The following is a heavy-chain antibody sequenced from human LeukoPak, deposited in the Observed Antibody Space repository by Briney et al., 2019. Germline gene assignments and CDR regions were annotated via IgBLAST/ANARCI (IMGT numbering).Heavy chain of an antibody. CDR2: ISSSSSYI. D-gene: IGHD3-22*01. V-gene: IGHV3-11*06. CDR3: AREGLTYYYDSSGYYYEGSFGY. J-gene: IGHJ4*02. CDR1: GFTFSDYY. Sequence: GGSLRLSCAASGFTFSDYYMSWIRQAPGKGLEWVSSISSSSSYIYYADSVKGRFTISRDNAKNSLYLQMNSLRAEDTAVYYCAREGLTYYYDSSGYYYEGSFGYWGQGTLVTVSS.